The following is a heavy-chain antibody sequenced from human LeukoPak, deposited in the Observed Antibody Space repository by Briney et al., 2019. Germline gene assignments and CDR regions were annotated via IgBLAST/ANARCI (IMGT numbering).Heavy chain of an antibody. CDR2: IYHRGST. Sequence: SETLSLTCAVSGGSISSTNWWSWVRQPPGKGLEWSGEIYHRGSTNYNPSLKSRVTISVDQSKNQLSLKLRSVTAADTAVYYCARDRYDYVWGSYRHWGQGTLVTVSS. D-gene: IGHD3-16*02. CDR3: ARDRYDYVWGSYRH. J-gene: IGHJ4*02. CDR1: GGSISSTNW. V-gene: IGHV4-4*02.